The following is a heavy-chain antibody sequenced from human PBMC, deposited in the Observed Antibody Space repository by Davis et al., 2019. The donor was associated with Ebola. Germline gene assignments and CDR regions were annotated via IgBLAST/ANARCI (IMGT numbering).Heavy chain of an antibody. J-gene: IGHJ4*02. Sequence: SVQVSCKASGGTFSSYAISWVRQAPGQGLEWMGGIIPIFGTANYAQKFQGSVTITADESTSTAYMELSSLRSEDTAVYYCARVSPHHYLEDYWGQGTLVTVSS. CDR3: ARVSPHHYLEDY. V-gene: IGHV1-69*13. CDR1: GGTFSSYA. CDR2: IIPIFGTA. D-gene: IGHD1-1*01.